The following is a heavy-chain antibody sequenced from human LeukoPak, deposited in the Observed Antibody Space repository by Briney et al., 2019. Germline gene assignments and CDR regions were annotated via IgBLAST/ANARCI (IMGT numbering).Heavy chain of an antibody. CDR1: GYTFTSYG. Sequence: ASVKVSCKASGYTFTSYGISWVRQAPGQGLEWIGWISAYNGNTNYAQKLQGRVTMTTDTSTSTAYMELRSLRSDDTAVYYCARATVGFWSGYFGYWGQGTLVTVSS. CDR3: ARATVGFWSGYFGY. J-gene: IGHJ4*02. V-gene: IGHV1-18*01. CDR2: ISAYNGNT. D-gene: IGHD3-3*01.